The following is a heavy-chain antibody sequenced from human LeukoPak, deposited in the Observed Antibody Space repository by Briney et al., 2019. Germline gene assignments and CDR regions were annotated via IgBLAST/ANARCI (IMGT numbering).Heavy chain of an antibody. Sequence: PGGSLRLSCAASGFTFSSYGMHCVRQAPGKGLEWVAFIRYDGSNEYYADAVKGRFTISRDNSKNTQYLQMNSLRAEDTAVYYCAKDSGVGMATTFSILDIWGQGTMVTVSS. CDR2: IRYDGSNE. J-gene: IGHJ3*02. CDR1: GFTFSSYG. CDR3: AKDSGVGMATTFSILDI. V-gene: IGHV3-30*02. D-gene: IGHD5-24*01.